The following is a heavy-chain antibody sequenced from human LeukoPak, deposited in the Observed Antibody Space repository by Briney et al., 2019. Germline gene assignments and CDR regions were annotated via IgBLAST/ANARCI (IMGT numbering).Heavy chain of an antibody. J-gene: IGHJ4*02. CDR2: IYTSGST. CDR1: GGSISSGSYY. V-gene: IGHV4-61*02. Sequence: PSQTLSLTCTVSGGSISSGSYYWSWIRQPAGKGLEWIGRIYTSGSTNYNPSLKSRVTISVDPSKNQFSLKLSSVTAADTAVYYCARGWLQFPFDYWGQGTLVTVSS. CDR3: ARGWLQFPFDY. D-gene: IGHD5-24*01.